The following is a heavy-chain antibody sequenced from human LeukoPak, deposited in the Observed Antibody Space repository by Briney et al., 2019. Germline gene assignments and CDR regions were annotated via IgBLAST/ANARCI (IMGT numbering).Heavy chain of an antibody. CDR1: GFTFRSYS. J-gene: IGHJ3*02. D-gene: IGHD2-15*01. V-gene: IGHV3-21*01. Sequence: GGSLRLSCAASGFTFRSYSMNWVRQAPGKGLEWVSSISSSSSYIYYADSVKGRFTISRDNAKNSLYLQMNSLRAEDTAVYYCARVGVAATSDAFDIWGQGTMVTVSS. CDR3: ARVGVAATSDAFDI. CDR2: ISSSSSYI.